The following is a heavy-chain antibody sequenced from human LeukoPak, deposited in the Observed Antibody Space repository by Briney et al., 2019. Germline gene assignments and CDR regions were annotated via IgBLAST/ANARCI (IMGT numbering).Heavy chain of an antibody. CDR1: GGSISSYY. Sequence: LETLSLTCTASGGSISSYYWSWIRQPPGKGLEWIGYIYYSGSTNYNPSLKSRVTISVDTSKNQFSLKLSSVTAADTAVYYCARDLGGVGGFDYWGQGTLVTVSS. CDR2: IYYSGST. J-gene: IGHJ4*02. D-gene: IGHD3-10*01. CDR3: ARDLGGVGGFDY. V-gene: IGHV4-59*01.